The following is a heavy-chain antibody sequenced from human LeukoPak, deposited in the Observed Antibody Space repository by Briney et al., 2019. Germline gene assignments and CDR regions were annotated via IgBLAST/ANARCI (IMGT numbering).Heavy chain of an antibody. J-gene: IGHJ2*01. D-gene: IGHD4/OR15-4a*01. CDR2: IKQDGSGK. V-gene: IGHV3-7*01. Sequence: GGSLRLSCGTSGVILSPYWTSWVRQAPGKGLGWVAYIKQDGSGKDYVDTVKGRFTITRDNANNLVFLQMNNLRVEDTALYFCTRIFHSASWFFDLWGRGTLVTVSS. CDR3: TRIFHSASWFFDL. CDR1: GVILSPYW.